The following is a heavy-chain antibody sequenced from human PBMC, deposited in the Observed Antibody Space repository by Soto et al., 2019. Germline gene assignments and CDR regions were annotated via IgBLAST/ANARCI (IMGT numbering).Heavy chain of an antibody. CDR2: ILYTGNT. Sequence: KPSETLSLTCTVSGASISSYYWSWIRQPPGKGPEWLGYILYTGNTNYSPSLKSRVTMSVDTSKNQVSLKLSAVTAADTAVYFCARAAYGSGSYYAPYYYYAMDVWGQGTTVTVSS. CDR3: ARAAYGSGSYYAPYYYYAMDV. V-gene: IGHV4-59*01. D-gene: IGHD3-10*01. CDR1: GASISSYY. J-gene: IGHJ6*02.